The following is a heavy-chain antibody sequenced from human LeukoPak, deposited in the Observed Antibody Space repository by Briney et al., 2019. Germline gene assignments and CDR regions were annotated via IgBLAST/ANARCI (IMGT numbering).Heavy chain of an antibody. CDR1: GYSFTSYW. CDR2: IYPGDSDT. V-gene: IGHV5-51*01. CDR3: ARRIGYVVATTYFDY. Sequence: GESLKISCKGSGYSFTSYWIGWVRQMPGKGLEWMGIIYPGDSDTRYSPSFQGQVTISADKSISTAYLQWSSLKASDTAMYYCARRIGYVVATTYFDYWGQGTLVTVSS. J-gene: IGHJ4*02. D-gene: IGHD5-12*01.